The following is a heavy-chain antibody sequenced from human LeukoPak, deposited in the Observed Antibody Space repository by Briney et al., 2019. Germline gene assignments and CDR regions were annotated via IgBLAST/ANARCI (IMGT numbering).Heavy chain of an antibody. J-gene: IGHJ4*02. Sequence: GGSLRLSCAASGFTFDDYAMHWVRQAPGKGLEWVSGISWNSGSIGYADSVKVRFTISRDNAKNSLYLQMNSLRAEDTALYYCAKGSPYYYDSSGYYLWGQGTLVTVSS. CDR2: ISWNSGSI. CDR1: GFTFDDYA. V-gene: IGHV3-9*01. CDR3: AKGSPYYYDSSGYYL. D-gene: IGHD3-22*01.